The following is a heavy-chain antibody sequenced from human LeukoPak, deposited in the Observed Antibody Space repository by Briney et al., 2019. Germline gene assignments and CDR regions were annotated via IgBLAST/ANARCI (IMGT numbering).Heavy chain of an antibody. D-gene: IGHD7-27*01. CDR1: GYTFTGYY. Sequence: ASVKVPCKASGYTFTGYYMHWVRQAPGQGLEWMGWINPNSGGTNYAQKFQGRVTMTRDTSISTAYMELSRLRSDDTAVYYCARLRGGTGEFDCWGQGTLVTVSS. CDR2: INPNSGGT. J-gene: IGHJ4*02. V-gene: IGHV1-2*02. CDR3: ARLRGGTGEFDC.